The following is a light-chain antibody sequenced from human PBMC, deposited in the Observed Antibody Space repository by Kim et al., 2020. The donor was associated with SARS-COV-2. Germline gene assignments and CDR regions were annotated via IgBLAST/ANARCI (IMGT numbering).Light chain of an antibody. Sequence: AAGRDRVPITWRATQSLSNSLAWYQQKQGEAPKLLLYKASTAVTGVSSRFSGTGSGTEFTLTINTLQPEDFATYHCQQYESYPLTLGQGTRLEIK. V-gene: IGKV1-5*03. J-gene: IGKJ5*01. CDR1: QSLSNS. CDR2: KAS. CDR3: QQYESYPLT.